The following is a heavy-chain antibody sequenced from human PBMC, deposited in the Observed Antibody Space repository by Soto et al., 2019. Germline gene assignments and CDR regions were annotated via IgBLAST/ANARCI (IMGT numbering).Heavy chain of an antibody. CDR2: ISGSGGST. D-gene: IGHD3-22*01. CDR3: AKWDGDSSGYYAFDY. V-gene: IGHV3-23*01. J-gene: IGHJ4*02. Sequence: EVQLLESGGGLVQPGGSLRLSCAASGFTFSSYAMSWVRQAPGKGLEWVSAISGSGGSTYYADSVKGRFTISRDNSKNTMYLQMNSLRAEDTAVYYCAKWDGDSSGYYAFDYWGQGTLVTVSS. CDR1: GFTFSSYA.